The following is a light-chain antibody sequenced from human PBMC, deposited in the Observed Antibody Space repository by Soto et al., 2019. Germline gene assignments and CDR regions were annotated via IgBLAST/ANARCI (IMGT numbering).Light chain of an antibody. V-gene: IGLV2-8*01. CDR1: SIDVGGYNY. CDR2: EVS. J-gene: IGLJ2*01. Sequence: QSVLTQPPSASGSPGQSVAISCTGTSIDVGGYNYVSWYQQHPGKAPKLLIYEVSQRPSGVPDRFSGSKSGNTASLTVSGLQAEDEADYYCSSYGGSNHLVFGGGTKLTVL. CDR3: SSYGGSNHLV.